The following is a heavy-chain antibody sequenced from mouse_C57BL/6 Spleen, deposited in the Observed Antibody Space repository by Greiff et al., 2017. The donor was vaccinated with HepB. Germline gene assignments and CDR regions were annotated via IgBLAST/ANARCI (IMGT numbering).Heavy chain of an antibody. CDR2: ISYDGSN. J-gene: IGHJ2*01. V-gene: IGHV3-6*01. CDR1: GYSITSGYY. Sequence: EVQLQQSGPGLVKPSQSLSLTCSVTGYSITSGYYWNWIRQFPGNKLEWMGYISYDGSNNYNPSLKNRISITRDTSKNQFFLKLNSVTTEDTATYYCARFSSHYFDYWGQGTTLTVSS. D-gene: IGHD1-1*01. CDR3: ARFSSHYFDY.